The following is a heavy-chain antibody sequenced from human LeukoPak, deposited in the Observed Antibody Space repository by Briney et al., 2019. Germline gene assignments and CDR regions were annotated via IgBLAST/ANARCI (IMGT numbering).Heavy chain of an antibody. V-gene: IGHV3-15*07. CDR1: GLTFTVAW. Sequence: GGSLRLSCAASGLTFTVAWMNWARQAPGKGLEWVGRIKSNSAGGTTDLAAPVRDRFTISRDNAKNSLYLQMNSLRAEDTAVYYCARGNYGFDYWGQGTLVTVSS. D-gene: IGHD1-7*01. CDR3: ARGNYGFDY. J-gene: IGHJ4*02. CDR2: IKSNSAGGTT.